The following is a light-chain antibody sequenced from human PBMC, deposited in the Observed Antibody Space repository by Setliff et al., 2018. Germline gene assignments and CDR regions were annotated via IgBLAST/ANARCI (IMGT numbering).Light chain of an antibody. CDR1: QSVSSK. CDR3: QQYNDWPLN. J-gene: IGKJ4*01. Sequence: EIVMTQSPATLSVSPGERATLSCRASQSVSSKLAWYQHKPGQAPRLLVYDASTRATGIPARFSGGGSETEFTLTISSLQSEDFAIYYCQQYNDWPLNFGGGTKVDIK. CDR2: DAS. V-gene: IGKV3-15*01.